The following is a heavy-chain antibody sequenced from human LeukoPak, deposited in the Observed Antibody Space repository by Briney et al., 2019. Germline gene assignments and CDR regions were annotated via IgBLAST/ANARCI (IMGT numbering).Heavy chain of an antibody. D-gene: IGHD3-22*01. V-gene: IGHV3-15*01. J-gene: IGHJ3*02. CDR3: TTAGYYDSSGYSDDAFDI. CDR1: GFTFSNAW. CDR2: IKSKTDGGTT. Sequence: GSLGLSCAASGFTFSNAWMSWVRQAPGKGLEWVGRIKSKTDGGTTDYAAPVKGRFTISRDDSKNTLYLQMNSLKTEDTAVYYCTTAGYYDSSGYSDDAFDIWGQGTMATVSS.